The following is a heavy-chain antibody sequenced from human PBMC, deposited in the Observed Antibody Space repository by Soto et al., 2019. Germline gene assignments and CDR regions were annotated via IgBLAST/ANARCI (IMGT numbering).Heavy chain of an antibody. D-gene: IGHD4-17*01. J-gene: IGHJ4*02. V-gene: IGHV3-30*03. CDR1: GFTFSSYG. Sequence: GGSLRLSCAASGFTFSSYGMHWVRQAPGKGLEWVAVISYDGSNKYYADSVKGRFTISRDNSKNTLYLQMNSLRAEDTAVYYCALNYDYGDYFFDYWGQGTLVTVSS. CDR2: ISYDGSNK. CDR3: ALNYDYGDYFFDY.